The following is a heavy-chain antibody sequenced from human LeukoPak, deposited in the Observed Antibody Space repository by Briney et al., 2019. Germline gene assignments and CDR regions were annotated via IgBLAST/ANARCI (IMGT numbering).Heavy chain of an antibody. V-gene: IGHV3-48*01. CDR2: IKSSGDSI. CDR3: AKGGDYGDYQGN. Sequence: GSLRLSCAASGFTFNRFNMNWVRQAPGKGLEWISYIKSSGDSIYYAASVRGRFTISRDNVKNLLYLQMNSLRAEDTAVYYCAKGGDYGDYQGNWGQGTLVTVSS. J-gene: IGHJ4*02. CDR1: GFTFNRFN. D-gene: IGHD4-17*01.